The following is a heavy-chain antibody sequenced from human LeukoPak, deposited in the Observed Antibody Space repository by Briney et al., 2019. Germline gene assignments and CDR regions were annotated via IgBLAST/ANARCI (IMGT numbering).Heavy chain of an antibody. CDR1: GFSFDNFA. J-gene: IGHJ3*02. Sequence: GGSLRLSCEASGFSFDNFAMDWVRQVPGKGLEWVSVISYDGSYQNYADSVKGQFTISRDNSKNTLYLQMNSLRADDTAVYYCAGVDAAMPDAFDIWGQGTTVTVSS. V-gene: IGHV3-30*03. CDR2: ISYDGSYQ. D-gene: IGHD5-18*01. CDR3: AGVDAAMPDAFDI.